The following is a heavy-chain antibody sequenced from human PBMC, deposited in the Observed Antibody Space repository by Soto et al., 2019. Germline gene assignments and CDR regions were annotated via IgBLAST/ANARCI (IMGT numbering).Heavy chain of an antibody. V-gene: IGHV4-30-4*01. CDR2: IYYSGST. Sequence: KPSETLSLTCTVSGGSISSGDYYWSWIRQPPGKGLEWIGYIYYSGSTYYNPSLKSRVTISVDTSKNQFSLKLSSVTAADTAVYYCARGSRVGSSSTFDPWGQGTLVTVSS. CDR3: ARGSRVGSSSTFDP. D-gene: IGHD6-6*01. CDR1: GGSISSGDYY. J-gene: IGHJ5*02.